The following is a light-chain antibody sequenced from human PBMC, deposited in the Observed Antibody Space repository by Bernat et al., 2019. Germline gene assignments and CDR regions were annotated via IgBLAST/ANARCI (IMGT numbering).Light chain of an antibody. CDR3: MQAVQTPWT. Sequence: DVVMTQSPLSLPVTLGQPASISCRSGQSLVDSAGNTYLNWFQQRPGQSPRRLVYEVTKRDSGVPDRFSGSGSGTDFTLKISRVEADDVGVYYCMQAVQTPWTFGQGTKVEIK. V-gene: IGKV2-30*01. CDR1: QSLVDSAGNTY. CDR2: EVT. J-gene: IGKJ1*01.